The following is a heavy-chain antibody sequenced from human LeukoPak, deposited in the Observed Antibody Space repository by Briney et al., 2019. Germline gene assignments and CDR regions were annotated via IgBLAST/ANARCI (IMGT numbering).Heavy chain of an antibody. V-gene: IGHV1-2*06. CDR1: GYTFTGYY. D-gene: IGHD3-22*01. CDR3: ARSGPGDYYDTSGYYYYDY. Sequence: ASVKVSCKASGYTFTGYYMHWVRQAPGQGLEWMGRINPNSGGTNYAQKFQCRVTMTRDTSASTAYMELSRLRSDDTAVYYCARSGPGDYYDTSGYYYYDYWGQGTLVTVSS. CDR2: INPNSGGT. J-gene: IGHJ4*02.